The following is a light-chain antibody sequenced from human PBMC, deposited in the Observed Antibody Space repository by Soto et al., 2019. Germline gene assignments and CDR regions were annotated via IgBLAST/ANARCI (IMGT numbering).Light chain of an antibody. CDR3: AAWDDSLSGGV. Sequence: QSVLTQPPSASGTPGQRVTISCSGSSSNIGSHYVYWYQQLPGTAPKLLIYRNNQRPSGVPDRFSGSESGTSASLAISGLRSEDEADYYCAAWDDSLSGGVFGGGTKLTVL. V-gene: IGLV1-47*01. CDR2: RNN. J-gene: IGLJ3*02. CDR1: SSNIGSHY.